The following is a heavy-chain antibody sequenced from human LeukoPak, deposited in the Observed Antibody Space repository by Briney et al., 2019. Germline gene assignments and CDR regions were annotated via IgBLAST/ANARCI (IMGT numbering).Heavy chain of an antibody. CDR1: GFTFSDHY. Sequence: PGGSLRLSCAASGFTFSDHYMDWVRQAPGKGLEWVGRTRNKANSYTTEYAASVKGRFTISRDDSKNSLYLQMNSLKTEDTAVYYCASLSMVRGVPAFVYWGQGTLVTVSS. V-gene: IGHV3-72*01. CDR2: TRNKANSYTT. J-gene: IGHJ4*02. D-gene: IGHD3-10*01. CDR3: ASLSMVRGVPAFVY.